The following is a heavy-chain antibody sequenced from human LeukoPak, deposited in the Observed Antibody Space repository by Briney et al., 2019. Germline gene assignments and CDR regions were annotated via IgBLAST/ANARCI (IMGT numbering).Heavy chain of an antibody. CDR1: GFTFSSYG. Sequence: GSLRLSCAASGFTFSSYGMHWVRQAPGKGLEWVAVIWYDGSNKYYADSVKGRFTISRDNSKNTLYLQMNSLRAEDTAVYYCARATPPYGYSNYVAFDYWGQGTLVTVSS. V-gene: IGHV3-33*01. CDR2: IWYDGSNK. D-gene: IGHD4-11*01. CDR3: ARATPPYGYSNYVAFDY. J-gene: IGHJ4*02.